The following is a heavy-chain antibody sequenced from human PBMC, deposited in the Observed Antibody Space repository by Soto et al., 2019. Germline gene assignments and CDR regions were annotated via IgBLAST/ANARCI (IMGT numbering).Heavy chain of an antibody. CDR1: CGSISNDY. V-gene: IGHV4-59*08. CDR2: IYKGGSI. CDR3: VRQASGYYYDWFAP. D-gene: IGHD3-22*01. Sequence: SETLSLTCRVSCGSISNDYWTGIRQPPGKGLEWIGYIYKGGSINYNPSLKSRVTISVDTSNNQFSLKLSSVTAADTAVYYCVRQASGYYYDWFAPWGQGTLVTV. J-gene: IGHJ5*02.